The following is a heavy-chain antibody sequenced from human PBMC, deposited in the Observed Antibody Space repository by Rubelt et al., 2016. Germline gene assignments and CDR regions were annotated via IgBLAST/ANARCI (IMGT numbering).Heavy chain of an antibody. CDR1: GFTFSNAW. J-gene: IGHJ4*02. V-gene: IGHV3-15*07. CDR2: IKSKTDGGTT. CDR3: ARSLSRSLEWAGDY. D-gene: IGHD3-3*01. Sequence: EVQLVESGGGLVKPGESLRLSCAASGFTFSNAWMNWVRQAPGKGLEWVGRIKSKTDGGTTDYAAPVKGRFTISSDDSKNTLYLQMNSLKTEDTAVYYGARSLSRSLEWAGDYWGQGTLVTVSS.